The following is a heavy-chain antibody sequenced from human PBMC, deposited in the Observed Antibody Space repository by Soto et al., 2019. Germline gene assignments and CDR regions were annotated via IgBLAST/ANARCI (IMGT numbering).Heavy chain of an antibody. Sequence: GGSLRLSCAASGFTFSSYAMSWVRQAPGKGLEWVSAISGSGGSTYYADSVKGRFTISRDNSKNTLYLQMNSLRAEDTAVYHCAKDRSRGSGRPKGYYYGMDVWGQGTTVTVSS. D-gene: IGHD6-19*01. CDR2: ISGSGGST. V-gene: IGHV3-23*01. J-gene: IGHJ6*02. CDR1: GFTFSSYA. CDR3: AKDRSRGSGRPKGYYYGMDV.